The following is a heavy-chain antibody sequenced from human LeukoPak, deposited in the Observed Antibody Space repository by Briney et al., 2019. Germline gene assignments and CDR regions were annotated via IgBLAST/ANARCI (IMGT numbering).Heavy chain of an antibody. D-gene: IGHD4-17*01. CDR1: GYTFTGYY. V-gene: IGHV1-2*02. CDR2: INPNSGGT. J-gene: IGHJ4*02. Sequence: ASVKVSCKASGYTFTGYYMHWVRQAPGQGREWMGWINPNSGGTNYAQKFQGRVTMTRDTSISTAYMELSSLRSDDTAVYYCAPTAGHEYGDYLYYFDYWGQGTLVTVSS. CDR3: APTAGHEYGDYLYYFDY.